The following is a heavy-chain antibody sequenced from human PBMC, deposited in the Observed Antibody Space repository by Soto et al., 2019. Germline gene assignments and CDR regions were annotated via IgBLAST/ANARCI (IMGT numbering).Heavy chain of an antibody. D-gene: IGHD1-1*01. J-gene: IGHJ6*02. CDR3: AKAGGPYYGMDV. V-gene: IGHV3-30*18. CDR2: ISYDGSNK. CDR1: GFTFSSYG. Sequence: QVQLVESGGGVVQPGRSLRLSCAASGFTFSSYGMHWVRQAPGKGLEWVAVISYDGSNKYYADSVKGRFTISRDNSKNTLYLQMNSLRAEDTAVYYCAKAGGPYYGMDVWGQGTTVTVSS.